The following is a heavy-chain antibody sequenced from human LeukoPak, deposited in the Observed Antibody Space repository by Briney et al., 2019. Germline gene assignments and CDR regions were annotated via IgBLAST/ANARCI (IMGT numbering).Heavy chain of an antibody. D-gene: IGHD2-2*01. V-gene: IGHV4-39*01. CDR2: IYYSGST. J-gene: IGHJ5*02. Sequence: SETLSLPCTVSGGSISSSSYYWGWIRQPPGKGLEWIGSIYYSGSTYYNPSHKSRVTISVDTSKNQFSLKLSSVTAADTAVYYCARPLIVVVPAGFSWFDPWGQGTLVTVSS. CDR3: ARPLIVVVPAGFSWFDP. CDR1: GGSISSSSYY.